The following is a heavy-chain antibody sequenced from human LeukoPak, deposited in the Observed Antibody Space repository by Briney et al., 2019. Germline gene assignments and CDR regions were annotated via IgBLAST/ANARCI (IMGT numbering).Heavy chain of an antibody. D-gene: IGHD6-13*01. CDR2: ISYDGSNK. J-gene: IGHJ6*02. Sequence: GGSLRLSCAASGFTFSSYAMHWVRQAPGKGLEWVAVISYDGSNKYYADSVKGRFTISRDNSKNTLYLQMNSLRAEDTAVYYCARARREQQLVRGTDYYYYGIDVWGQGTTVTVSS. CDR1: GFTFSSYA. CDR3: ARARREQQLVRGTDYYYYGIDV. V-gene: IGHV3-30-3*01.